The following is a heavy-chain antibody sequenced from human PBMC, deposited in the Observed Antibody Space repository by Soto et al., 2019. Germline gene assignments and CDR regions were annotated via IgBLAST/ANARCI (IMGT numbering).Heavy chain of an antibody. J-gene: IGHJ4*02. CDR2: ISAYNGNT. CDR3: EIDPGVEDGVAARPFVY. Sequence: ASVKVSCKASGYTFTSYGISWVRQAPGQGLEWMGWISAYNGNTNYAQKLQGRVTMTTDTSKSTAYMELRSLRCDDTAVYYCEIDPGVEDGVAARPFVYWGQGTLVTVST. D-gene: IGHD6-6*01. V-gene: IGHV1-18*04. CDR1: GYTFTSYG.